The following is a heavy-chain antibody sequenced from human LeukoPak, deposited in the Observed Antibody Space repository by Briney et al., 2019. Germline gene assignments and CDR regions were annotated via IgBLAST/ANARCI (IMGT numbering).Heavy chain of an antibody. J-gene: IGHJ4*02. Sequence: PGGSLRLSCAASGVTLSSYEMNWVRQAPGKGLEWVSYISRSGSIIYNADSVKGRFTISRDNAKNSLYLQMNSLRAEQTAVYYYATVRGSSSSTWNADSWGQGTLVTVSS. V-gene: IGHV3-48*03. D-gene: IGHD3-16*01. CDR3: ATVRGSSSSTWNADS. CDR2: ISRSGSII. CDR1: GVTLSSYE.